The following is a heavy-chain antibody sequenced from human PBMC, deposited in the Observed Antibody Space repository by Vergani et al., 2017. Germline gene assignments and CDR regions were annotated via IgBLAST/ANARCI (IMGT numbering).Heavy chain of an antibody. CDR2: ISASGHDT. J-gene: IGHJ4*02. CDR1: GFSFPGYA. V-gene: IGHV3-23*01. D-gene: IGHD3-3*01. CDR3: ARDQSDSTIVGAHRYAY. Sequence: EVQLLESGGGLVQPGGSLRLSCEASGFSFPGYAMSWVRQAPGKGLEWVSGISASGHDTDYADSVKGRFTISRDSFKNTVYLQMNSLRAEDTAIYYCARDQSDSTIVGAHRYAYWGQGTRVTVSS.